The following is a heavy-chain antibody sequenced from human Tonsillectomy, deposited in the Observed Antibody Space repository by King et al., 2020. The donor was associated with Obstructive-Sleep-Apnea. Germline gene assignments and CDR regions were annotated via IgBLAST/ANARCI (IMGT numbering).Heavy chain of an antibody. CDR1: VYTFTSYG. CDR2: DSASNCNT. V-gene: IGHV1-18*04. D-gene: IGHD1-26*01. J-gene: IGHJ2*01. CDR3: ARVGVTPDWYFDL. Sequence: QLVQLGADVKKPGASVKVSCKASVYTFTSYGISWGRQSPGQGIEWWGSDSASNCNTKYAQKLQGRVTMTTDTSTSTAYMELRSLRSDDTAVYYCARVGVTPDWYFDLWGRGTLVTVSS.